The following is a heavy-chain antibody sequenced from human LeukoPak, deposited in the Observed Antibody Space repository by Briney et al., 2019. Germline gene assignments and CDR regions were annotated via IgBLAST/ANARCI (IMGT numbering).Heavy chain of an antibody. CDR1: GGSITSYY. CDR2: IYSSGST. D-gene: IGHD3-9*01. CDR3: ARHVWLQPFDY. V-gene: IGHV4-4*07. J-gene: IGHJ4*02. Sequence: SETLSLTCAVSGGSITSYYWSWIRQPAGKGLEWIGRIYSSGSTNYNPSLKSRVTISVDTSKNQFSLKLSSVTAADTAVYYCARHVWLQPFDYWGQGTLVTVSS.